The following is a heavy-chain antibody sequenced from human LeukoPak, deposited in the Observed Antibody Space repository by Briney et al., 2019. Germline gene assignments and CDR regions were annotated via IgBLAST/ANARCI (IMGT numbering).Heavy chain of an antibody. CDR3: ARGERAYSSSWLMRGYYYYMDV. Sequence: SETLSLTCAVYGGSFSGYYWSWIRQPPGKGLEWIGSIYHSGSTYYNPSLKSRVTISVDTSKNQFSLKLSSVTAADTAVYYCARGERAYSSSWLMRGYYYYMDVWGKGTTVTVSS. J-gene: IGHJ6*03. CDR2: IYHSGST. D-gene: IGHD6-13*01. V-gene: IGHV4-34*01. CDR1: GGSFSGYY.